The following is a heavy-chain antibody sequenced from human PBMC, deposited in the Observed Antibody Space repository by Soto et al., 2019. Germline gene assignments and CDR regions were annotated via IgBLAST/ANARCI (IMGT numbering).Heavy chain of an antibody. Sequence: QVQLVQSGAEVKKPGSSVKVSCKASGGTFSTSSINWLRQAPGQRPEWMGNILPIFGTADYAQKFRDRVTITADKSTNTAYMELRRLFSEDAAVCYSARGHAFGGNSDAFDIWGQGKVVTVSS. CDR2: ILPIFGTA. CDR3: ARGHAFGGNSDAFDI. J-gene: IGHJ3*02. D-gene: IGHD3-10*01. CDR1: GGTFSTSS. V-gene: IGHV1-69*14.